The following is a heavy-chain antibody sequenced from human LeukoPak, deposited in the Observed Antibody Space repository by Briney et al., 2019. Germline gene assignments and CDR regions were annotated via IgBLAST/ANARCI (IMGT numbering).Heavy chain of an antibody. D-gene: IGHD1-26*01. Sequence: GGSLRLSCAASGFTFSSYGMHWVPQAPAKGLEWVAFIRYDGSNKYYADSVKGRFTISRDNSKNTLYLQMNSLRAEDTAVYYCAKAWDAYYYYYMDVWGKGTTVTVSS. V-gene: IGHV3-30*02. CDR1: GFTFSSYG. J-gene: IGHJ6*03. CDR3: AKAWDAYYYYYMDV. CDR2: IRYDGSNK.